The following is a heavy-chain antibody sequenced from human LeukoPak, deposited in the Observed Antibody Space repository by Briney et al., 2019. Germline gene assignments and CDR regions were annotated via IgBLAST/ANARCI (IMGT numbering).Heavy chain of an antibody. J-gene: IGHJ5*02. Sequence: PGGSLRLSCAASGFTFSSYSMNWVRQAPGKGLEWVSSISSSSSYIYYADSAKGRFTISRDNAKNSLYLQMNSLRAEDTAVYYCARSGDCGGDCYSSWFDPWGQGTLVTVSS. CDR3: ARSGDCGGDCYSSWFDP. V-gene: IGHV3-21*01. CDR1: GFTFSSYS. D-gene: IGHD2-21*02. CDR2: ISSSSSYI.